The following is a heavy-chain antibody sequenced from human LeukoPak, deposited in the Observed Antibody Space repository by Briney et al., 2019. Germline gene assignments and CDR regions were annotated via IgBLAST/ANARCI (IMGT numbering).Heavy chain of an antibody. D-gene: IGHD1-26*01. CDR2: IKQDGSEK. CDR3: ARYSGSYEVNYYYYYGMDV. CDR1: GFTFGNHY. V-gene: IGHV3-7*03. Sequence: PGGSLRLSCEASGFTFGNHYMSWVRQAPGKGLEWVADIKQDGSEKYYVDSVKGRFTISRDNAKNSLYLQMNSLRAEDTAVYYCARYSGSYEVNYYYYYGMDVWGQGTTVTVSS. J-gene: IGHJ6*02.